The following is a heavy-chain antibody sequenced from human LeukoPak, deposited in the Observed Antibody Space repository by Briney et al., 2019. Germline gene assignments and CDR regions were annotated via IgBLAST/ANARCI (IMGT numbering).Heavy chain of an antibody. CDR2: VDPEDGET. CDR1: GYSFTDYY. V-gene: IGHV1-69-2*01. J-gene: IGHJ4*02. D-gene: IGHD2/OR15-2a*01. Sequence: ASVKVSCKASGYSFTDYYIHWVQQAPGKGLEWMGRVDPEDGETIYAENFQGRVTMTADTSTDTAYMELRSDDTAVYYCTTMSAAYFLVWGQGTLVTVSS. CDR3: TTMSAAYFLV.